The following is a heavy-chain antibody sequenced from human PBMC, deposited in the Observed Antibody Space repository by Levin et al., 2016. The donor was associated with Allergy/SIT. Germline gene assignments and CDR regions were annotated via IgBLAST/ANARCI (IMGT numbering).Heavy chain of an antibody. D-gene: IGHD6-13*01. Sequence: KVSCKGSGYKFASYWIAWVRQMPGKGLEWMGIIYPGDSDIRYSPSFQGQVTISADKSINTVYLQWSGLKASDTAMYYCARRAAGLDWFFDPWGQGTLVTVSS. CDR1: GYKFASYW. CDR3: ARRAAGLDWFFDP. CDR2: IYPGDSDI. J-gene: IGHJ5*02. V-gene: IGHV5-51*01.